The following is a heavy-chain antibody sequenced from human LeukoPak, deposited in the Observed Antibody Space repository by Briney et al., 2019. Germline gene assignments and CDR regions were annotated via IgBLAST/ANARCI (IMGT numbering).Heavy chain of an antibody. J-gene: IGHJ4*02. D-gene: IGHD4-17*01. CDR2: ISSSSSTI. V-gene: IGHV3-48*01. CDR3: ARIAIGDYRWFDY. Sequence: PGGSLRLSCTASGFTFRNYEMNWVRQVPGKGLEWVSYISSSSSTIYYADSVKGRFTISRDNSKNTLYLQMNSLRAEDTAVYYCARIAIGDYRWFDYWGQGTLVTVSS. CDR1: GFTFRNYE.